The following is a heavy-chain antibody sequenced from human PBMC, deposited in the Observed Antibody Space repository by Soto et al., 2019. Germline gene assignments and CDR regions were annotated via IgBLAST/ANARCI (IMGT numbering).Heavy chain of an antibody. CDR2: TDRSDCDT. CDR1: AYNFSSYC. V-gene: IGHV5-51*01. CDR3: ARLLRPDSSSSFNYGMDV. Sequence: SLKICSRGSAYNFSSYCSGSWRQLPRKHLEWRGSTDRSDCDTRYSPSFKGQVTISAETAMSTAYLQRSSLKAPDTAMYYCARLLRPDSSSSFNYGMDVWGQGTTVTVSS. D-gene: IGHD6-6*01. J-gene: IGHJ6*02.